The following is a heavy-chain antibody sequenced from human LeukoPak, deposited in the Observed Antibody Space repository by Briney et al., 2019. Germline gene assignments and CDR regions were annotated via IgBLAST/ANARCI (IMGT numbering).Heavy chain of an antibody. Sequence: PGGSLRLSCAASGFTVSSNYMSWVRQAPGKGLEWVSVIYSGGSTYYADSVKGRFTISRDNFKNTLYLQMNSLRAEDTAVYYCAREQWLVNYYYYGMDVWGQGTTVTVSS. J-gene: IGHJ6*02. CDR1: GFTVSSNY. CDR2: IYSGGST. CDR3: AREQWLVNYYYYGMDV. D-gene: IGHD6-19*01. V-gene: IGHV3-66*01.